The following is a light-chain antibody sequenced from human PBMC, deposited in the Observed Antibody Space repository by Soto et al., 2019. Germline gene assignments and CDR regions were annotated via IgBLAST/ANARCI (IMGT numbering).Light chain of an antibody. Sequence: DIQMTQSPSSLSAPVGDRVTITCRASQTISTYLNWYQQKPGKAPKLLIYAASSLQSGVPSRFSGSGSGTDFTLTISSLQPEDFATYYCQQSLSIPYTFGQGTKLEIK. J-gene: IGKJ2*01. CDR2: AAS. CDR1: QTISTY. CDR3: QQSLSIPYT. V-gene: IGKV1-39*01.